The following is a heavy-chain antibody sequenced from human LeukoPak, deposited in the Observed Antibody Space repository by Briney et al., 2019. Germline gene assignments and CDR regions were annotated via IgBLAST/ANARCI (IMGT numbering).Heavy chain of an antibody. J-gene: IGHJ4*02. V-gene: IGHV2-5*02. CDR2: IYWDDDK. Sequence: SGPTLVKPTQTLTLTCTFSGFSLSTSGVGVGWIRQPPGKALEWLALIYWDDDKRYSPSLKSRLTITKDTSKNQVVLTMTNMDPVDTATYYCAHSLFSRFGELLYYFDYWGQGTLVTVSS. CDR1: GFSLSTSGVG. CDR3: AHSLFSRFGELLYYFDY. D-gene: IGHD3-10*02.